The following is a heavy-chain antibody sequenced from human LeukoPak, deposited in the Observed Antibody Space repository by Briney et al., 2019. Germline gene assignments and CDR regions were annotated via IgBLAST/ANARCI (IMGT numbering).Heavy chain of an antibody. Sequence: SETLSLTCTVSGGSISSYYWSWIRQPPGKGLEWIGYIYYSGSTNHNPSLKSRVTISVDTSKNQFSLKLSSVTAADTAVYYCARDTSAGAFDYWGQGTLVTASS. V-gene: IGHV4-59*01. CDR3: ARDTSAGAFDY. D-gene: IGHD6-25*01. CDR2: IYYSGST. CDR1: GGSISSYY. J-gene: IGHJ4*02.